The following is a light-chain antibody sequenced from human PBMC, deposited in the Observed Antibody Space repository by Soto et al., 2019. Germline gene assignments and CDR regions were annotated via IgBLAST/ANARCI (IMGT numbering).Light chain of an antibody. CDR3: QSYDRSSLYV. CDR2: GDN. Sequence: NFMLTQPHSVLESPGKTVTISCTGSSGSVASNFVHWYQRRPGSAPTIVIYGDNQRPSGVPDRFSGSIDSSSNSASLTISGLKTEDEADYFCQSYDRSSLYVFGTGTKLTVL. J-gene: IGLJ1*01. CDR1: SGSVASNF. V-gene: IGLV6-57*02.